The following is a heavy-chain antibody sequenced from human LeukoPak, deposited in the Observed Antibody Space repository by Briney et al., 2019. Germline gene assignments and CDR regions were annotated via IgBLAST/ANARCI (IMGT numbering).Heavy chain of an antibody. CDR1: GGTFSSYA. CDR3: ERDKADARTDAFDI. V-gene: IGHV1-69*04. CDR2: IIPILGIA. D-gene: IGHD1-14*01. Sequence: SVKVSCKASGGTFSSYAISWVRQAPGQGLEWMGSIIPILGIANYAQKFRGRVTITADKSTSTAYMELSSLRSEDTDVYYCERDKADARTDAFDIWGQGTMVTVSS. J-gene: IGHJ3*02.